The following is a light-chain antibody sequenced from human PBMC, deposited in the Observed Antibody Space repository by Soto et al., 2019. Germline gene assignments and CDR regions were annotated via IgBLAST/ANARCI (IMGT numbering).Light chain of an antibody. Sequence: EILLTQSPATLSLSPGERATLSCRASQNVNFYLAWYQQKPGQAPRLLIYDTSNRATGIPPRFSGSGSGTDFTLTISSLEPEDFAVYYCKQRYKWPPITFGGGTKVEIK. CDR1: QNVNFY. CDR3: KQRYKWPPIT. CDR2: DTS. J-gene: IGKJ4*01. V-gene: IGKV3-11*01.